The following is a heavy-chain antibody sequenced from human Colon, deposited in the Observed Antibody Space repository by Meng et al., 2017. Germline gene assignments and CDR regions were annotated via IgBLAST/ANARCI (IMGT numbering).Heavy chain of an antibody. V-gene: IGHV3-30*01. Sequence: GGSLRLSCAASGFTFNNFGMHWVRQAPGKGLEWLAVVSYDGRSQYYGDSVKGRFTISRDNSKNTVSLQMNSLTSEDTAVYYCARDGGSGWNFAHWGQGTLVTVSS. D-gene: IGHD6-25*01. CDR3: ARDGGSGWNFAH. CDR1: GFTFNNFG. CDR2: VSYDGRSQ. J-gene: IGHJ5*02.